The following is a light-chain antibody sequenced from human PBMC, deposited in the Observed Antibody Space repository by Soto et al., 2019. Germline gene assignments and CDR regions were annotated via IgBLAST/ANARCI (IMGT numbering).Light chain of an antibody. V-gene: IGLV1-47*01. J-gene: IGLJ1*01. CDR2: NNN. CDR1: SSNIGSNY. Sequence: QSALTQPPSASGTPGQRVTISCSGSSSNIGSNYVYWYQQVPGTAPKLLIYNNNQRPSGVPDRFSGSKSGTSASLAISGLRSEDEADYYCATWDDSLSAFYVFGTGTKLTVL. CDR3: ATWDDSLSAFYV.